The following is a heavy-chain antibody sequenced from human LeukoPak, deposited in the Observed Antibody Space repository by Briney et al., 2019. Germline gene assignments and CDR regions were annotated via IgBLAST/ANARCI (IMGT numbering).Heavy chain of an antibody. CDR3: AREKIGTGTVLGKDYYYMDV. Sequence: SETLSLTCTVSGGSVNSGRYYWSWIRQPAGKGLEWIGRIYTSGSTNYNPSLKSRVTISVDTPKNQFSLKLSSVTAADTAMYYCAREKIGTGTVLGKDYYYMDVWGKGTTVTVSS. CDR1: GGSVNSGRYY. D-gene: IGHD3-16*01. J-gene: IGHJ6*03. V-gene: IGHV4-61*02. CDR2: IYTSGST.